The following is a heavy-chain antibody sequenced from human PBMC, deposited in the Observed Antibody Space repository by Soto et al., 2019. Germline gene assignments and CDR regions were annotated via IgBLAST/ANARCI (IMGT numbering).Heavy chain of an antibody. CDR1: GYTFTSYA. CDR2: SNDGNGNT. V-gene: IGHV1-3*05. Sequence: QVQLVQSGAEEKKPGASVKVSCKASGYTFTSYAMHWVRQAPGQRLEWMGWSNDGNGNTKYSQKFQGRVTITRDTSASMDYMGLSSLRSDDTAVYYCARSIVVVTALDYWGQGTLVTVSS. D-gene: IGHD2-21*02. CDR3: ARSIVVVTALDY. J-gene: IGHJ4*02.